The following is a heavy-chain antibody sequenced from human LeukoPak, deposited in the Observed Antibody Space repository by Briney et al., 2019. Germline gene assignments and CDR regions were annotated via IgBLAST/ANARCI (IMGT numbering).Heavy chain of an antibody. CDR1: GGSILSSSYY. CDR3: ARLSTVTTSFDY. V-gene: IGHV4-61*02. Sequence: SETLSLTCTVSGGSILSSSYYWNWIRQPAGKGLEWIGRIYTSGRTYYNPSLKSRVSMSVDTSKNQFSLKLSSVTAADTAVYYCARLSTVTTSFDYWGQGTLVTVSS. CDR2: IYTSGRT. D-gene: IGHD4-11*01. J-gene: IGHJ4*02.